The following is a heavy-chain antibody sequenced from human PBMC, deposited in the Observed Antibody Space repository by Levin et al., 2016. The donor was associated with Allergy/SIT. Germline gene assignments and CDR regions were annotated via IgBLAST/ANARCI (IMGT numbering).Heavy chain of an antibody. D-gene: IGHD4-23*01. V-gene: IGHV4-61*08. J-gene: IGHJ4*02. CDR3: AREYTDDYGGNSRIDS. Sequence: SETLSLTCTVSGGSVSSGDYYWSWIRQPPGMGLEWIGYSNYNRYNNYNPSLKSRVSISVDTSKNQFSLKLSSVSAADTALYYCAREYTDDYGGNSRIDSWGQGTLVTVSS. CDR2: SNYNRYN. CDR1: GGSVSSGDYY.